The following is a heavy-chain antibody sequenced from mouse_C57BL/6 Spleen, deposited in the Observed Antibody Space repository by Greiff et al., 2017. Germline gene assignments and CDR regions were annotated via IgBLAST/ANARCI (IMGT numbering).Heavy chain of an antibody. D-gene: IGHD2-1*01. CDR3: ASGYYGNPEGYFDV. J-gene: IGHJ1*03. V-gene: IGHV14-3*01. CDR2: IDPANGNT. Sequence: EVQGVESVAELVRPGASVKLSCTASGFNIKNTYMHWVKQRPEQGLEWIGRIDPANGNTKYAPKFQGKATITADTSSNTAYLQLSSLTSEDTAIYYCASGYYGNPEGYFDVWGTGTTVTVSS. CDR1: GFNIKNTY.